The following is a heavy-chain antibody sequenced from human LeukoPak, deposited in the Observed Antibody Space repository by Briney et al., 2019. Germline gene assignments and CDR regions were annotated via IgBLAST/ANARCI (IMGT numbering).Heavy chain of an antibody. D-gene: IGHD6-13*01. CDR1: GGSISSHY. V-gene: IGHV4-59*11. J-gene: IGHJ4*02. CDR3: AREIAAAGTLDY. CDR2: IYYSGST. Sequence: PSEALSLTCTVSGGSISSHYWSWIRQPPGKGLEWIGYIYYSGSTNYNPSPKSRVTISVDTSKNQFSLKLSSVTAADTAVYYCAREIAAAGTLDYWGQGTLVTVSS.